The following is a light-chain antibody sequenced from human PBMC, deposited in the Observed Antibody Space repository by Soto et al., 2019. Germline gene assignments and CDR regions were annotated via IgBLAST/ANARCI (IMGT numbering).Light chain of an antibody. CDR3: SSYTSSAPFYV. J-gene: IGLJ1*01. V-gene: IGLV2-14*03. Sequence: QPALTQPASVSGSPGQSITISCTGASTDVDGYDYVSWYQQHPGQAPKLMIYDVNNRPSGVSYRFSGSKSGDTASLTISGLQAEDDADYYCSSYTSSAPFYVFGTGTKVTVL. CDR1: STDVDGYDY. CDR2: DVN.